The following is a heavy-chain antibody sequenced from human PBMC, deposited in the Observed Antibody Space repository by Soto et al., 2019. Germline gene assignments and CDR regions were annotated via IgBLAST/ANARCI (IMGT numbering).Heavy chain of an antibody. J-gene: IGHJ2*01. CDR2: IASTSWNI. CDR3: ARGPSAAAPLSDGYFDL. Sequence: GGSLRLSCAGSGFTFSVYSMNLVRQSPGKGLEWVSYIASTSWNIYYADTVKGRFTISRDNAKNSLYLQMNSLRDEDTAVYYCARGPSAAAPLSDGYFDLWGRG. CDR1: GFTFSVYS. D-gene: IGHD2-2*01. V-gene: IGHV3-48*02.